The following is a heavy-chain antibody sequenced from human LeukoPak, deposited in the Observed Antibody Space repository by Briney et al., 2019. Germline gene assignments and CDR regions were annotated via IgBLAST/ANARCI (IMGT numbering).Heavy chain of an antibody. J-gene: IGHJ4*02. V-gene: IGHV1-18*01. CDR3: ARDFGYCSGGSCLDMDY. Sequence: ASVKVSCKASGYTFTSYGISWVRQAPGQGLEWMGWISAYNGNTNYAQKLQGRVTMTTDTSTSTAYMELRSLRSDDTAVHYCARDFGYCSGGSCLDMDYWGQGTLVTVSS. D-gene: IGHD2-15*01. CDR1: GYTFTSYG. CDR2: ISAYNGNT.